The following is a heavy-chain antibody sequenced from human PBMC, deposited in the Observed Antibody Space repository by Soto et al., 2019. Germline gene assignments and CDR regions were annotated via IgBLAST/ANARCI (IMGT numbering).Heavy chain of an antibody. CDR1: GFTFSSYA. Sequence: EVQLLESGGGLVQPGESLRLSCAASGFTFSSYAMSWVRQAPGKGLEWVSVISGSDDSTYYADSVKGRFTISRDNSKNTLYLKMNSLRAEDTAVYYCAKRSSSSTFAYWGQGTLVTVSS. V-gene: IGHV3-23*01. CDR3: AKRSSSSTFAY. CDR2: ISGSDDST. D-gene: IGHD6-6*01. J-gene: IGHJ4*02.